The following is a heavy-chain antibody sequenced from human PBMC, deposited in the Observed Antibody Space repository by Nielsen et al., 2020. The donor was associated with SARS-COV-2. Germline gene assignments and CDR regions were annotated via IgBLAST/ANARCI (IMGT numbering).Heavy chain of an antibody. CDR2: ISWNSGNI. J-gene: IGHJ6*02. D-gene: IGHD6-19*01. Sequence: GESLKISCAASGFTFSSYAMSWVRQAPGKGLEWVSGISWNSGNIVYADSVKGRFTISRDNAKSSLYLQMNSLRAEDTAVYYCARDSSGWYALTTYYYYGMDVWGQGTTVTVSS. V-gene: IGHV3-20*04. CDR1: GFTFSSYA. CDR3: ARDSSGWYALTTYYYYGMDV.